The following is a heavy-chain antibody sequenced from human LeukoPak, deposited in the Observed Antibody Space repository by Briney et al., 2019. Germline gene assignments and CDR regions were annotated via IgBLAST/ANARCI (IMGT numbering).Heavy chain of an antibody. CDR2: INPNNGGT. Sequence: WASVKVSCKASGYTLIGYNMHRVRQAPGQGLEWMGWINPNNGGTKYAQKFQDRVTMTRDTSTSTAYMELSSLRSDDTAVYYCARDPRGYSGYENWFDPWGQGTLVTVSS. CDR1: GYTLIGYN. V-gene: IGHV1-2*02. CDR3: ARDPRGYSGYENWFDP. D-gene: IGHD5-12*01. J-gene: IGHJ5*02.